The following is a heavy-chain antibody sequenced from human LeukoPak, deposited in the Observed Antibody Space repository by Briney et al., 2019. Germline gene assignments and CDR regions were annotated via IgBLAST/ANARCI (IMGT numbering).Heavy chain of an antibody. CDR3: ARGQQLVTYGMDV. CDR1: GFTFSDYY. V-gene: IGHV3-11*04. J-gene: IGHJ6*02. Sequence: GGSLRLSCAASGFTFSDYYMSWIRQAPGKGLEWVSYISSSGSTIYYADSVKGRFTISRDNAKNSLYPQTNSLRAEDTAVYYCARGQQLVTYGMDVWGQGTTVTVSS. CDR2: ISSSGSTI. D-gene: IGHD6-13*01.